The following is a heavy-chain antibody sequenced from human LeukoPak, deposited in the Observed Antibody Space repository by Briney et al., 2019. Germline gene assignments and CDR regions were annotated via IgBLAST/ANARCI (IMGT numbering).Heavy chain of an antibody. D-gene: IGHD3-22*01. CDR2: IYHSGST. V-gene: IGHV4-38-2*02. CDR1: GYSISSGYY. J-gene: IGHJ4*02. Sequence: PSETLSLTCTVSGYSISSGYYWGWIRQPPGKGLEWIGSIYHSGSTYYNPSLKSRVTISVDTSKNQFSLKLSSVTAADTAVYYCASARIVVVLYDYWGQGTLVTVSS. CDR3: ASARIVVVLYDY.